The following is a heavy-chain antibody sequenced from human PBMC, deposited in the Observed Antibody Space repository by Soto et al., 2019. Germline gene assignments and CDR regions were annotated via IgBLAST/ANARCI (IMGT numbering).Heavy chain of an antibody. D-gene: IGHD3-3*01. J-gene: IGHJ2*01. V-gene: IGHV3-23*01. Sequence: GGSLRLSCAASGFTFSSYAVIWVRQAPGKGPEWISSISGSGSTIYYADSVKGRFTISRDNSKNTLYLQMNSLRAEDTAVYYCARDSRVAQDWYFDLWGRGTLVTVSS. CDR1: GFTFSSYA. CDR2: ISGSGSTI. CDR3: ARDSRVAQDWYFDL.